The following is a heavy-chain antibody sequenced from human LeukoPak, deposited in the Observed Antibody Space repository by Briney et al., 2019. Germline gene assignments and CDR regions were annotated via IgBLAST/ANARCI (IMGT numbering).Heavy chain of an antibody. CDR2: IYTSGST. J-gene: IGHJ3*02. V-gene: IGHV4-61*02. CDR1: GGSISSSSYS. Sequence: SETLSLTCTVSGGSISSSSYSWSWIRQPAGKGLEWIGRIYTSGSTNYNPSLKSRVTMSVDTSKNQFSLKLSSVTAADTAVYYCARDRLLAAFDIWGQGTMVTVSS. D-gene: IGHD2-15*01. CDR3: ARDRLLAAFDI.